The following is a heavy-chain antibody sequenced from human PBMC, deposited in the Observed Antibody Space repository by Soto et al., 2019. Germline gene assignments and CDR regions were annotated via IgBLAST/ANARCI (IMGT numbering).Heavy chain of an antibody. D-gene: IGHD3-22*01. CDR1: GYTFTSYY. CDR2: INPSGGST. CDR3: ARDRYYYYDRKAKTPYYGMDV. J-gene: IGHJ6*04. V-gene: IGHV1-46*01. Sequence: GASVKVSCKASGYTFTSYYMHWVRQAPGQGLEWMGIINPSGGSTSYAQKFQGRVTMTRDTSTSTVYMELSSLRSEDTAVYYCARDRYYYYDRKAKTPYYGMDVWGKGTTVTVSS.